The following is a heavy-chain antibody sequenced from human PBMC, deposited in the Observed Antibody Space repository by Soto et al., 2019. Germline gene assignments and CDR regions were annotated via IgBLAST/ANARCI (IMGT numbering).Heavy chain of an antibody. Sequence: PGGSLRLSCAASGFTFSSYAMLWVREAAGEGLEWVAVIAYDGSDKYYADSVKGRFTISRENSKNTLYLQMDSLRAEDTAVYYCARGFLNGFALADWGQGTLVTVSS. CDR1: GFTFSSYA. D-gene: IGHD2-15*01. V-gene: IGHV3-30-3*01. CDR3: ARGFLNGFALAD. CDR2: IAYDGSDK. J-gene: IGHJ4*02.